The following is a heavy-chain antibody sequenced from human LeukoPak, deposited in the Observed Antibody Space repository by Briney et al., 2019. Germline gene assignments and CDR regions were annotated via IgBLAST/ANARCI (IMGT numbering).Heavy chain of an antibody. J-gene: IGHJ4*02. CDR3: ASRYYYDSSGYYTILFDYFDY. CDR1: GGSFSGYY. Sequence: PSETLSLTCAVYGGSFSGYYWSWNRQPPGKGLEWIGEINHSGSTNYNPSLKSRVTISVDTSKNQFSLKLSSVTAADTAVYYCASRYYYDSSGYYTILFDYFDYWGQGTLFTVSS. D-gene: IGHD3-22*01. V-gene: IGHV4-34*01. CDR2: INHSGST.